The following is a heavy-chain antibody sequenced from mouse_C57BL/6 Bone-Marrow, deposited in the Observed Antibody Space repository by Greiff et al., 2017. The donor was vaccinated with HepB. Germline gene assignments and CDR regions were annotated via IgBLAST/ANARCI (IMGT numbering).Heavy chain of an antibody. Sequence: QVQLQQPGAELVMPGASVKLSCKASGYTFTSYWMHWVKQRPGQGLEWIGEIDPSDSYTNYNQKFKGKSTLTVDKSSSTAYMQLSSLTSEDSAVYYCARTRLRDWFAYWGQGTLVTVSA. CDR2: IDPSDSYT. D-gene: IGHD3-1*01. CDR1: GYTFTSYW. J-gene: IGHJ3*01. V-gene: IGHV1-69*01. CDR3: ARTRLRDWFAY.